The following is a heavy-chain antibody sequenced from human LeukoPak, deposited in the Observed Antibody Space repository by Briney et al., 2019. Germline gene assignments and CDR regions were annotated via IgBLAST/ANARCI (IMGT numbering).Heavy chain of an antibody. J-gene: IGHJ6*02. D-gene: IGHD2-2*01. CDR2: INHSGST. V-gene: IGHV4-34*01. Sequence: SETLSLTCAVYGGSFSGYYWSWIRQPPGKGLEWIGEINHSGSTNYNPPLKSRVTISVDTSKNQFSLKLSSVTAADTAVYYCARLPVVPAARTSGYYYYGMDVWGQGTTVTVSS. CDR3: ARLPVVPAARTSGYYYYGMDV. CDR1: GGSFSGYY.